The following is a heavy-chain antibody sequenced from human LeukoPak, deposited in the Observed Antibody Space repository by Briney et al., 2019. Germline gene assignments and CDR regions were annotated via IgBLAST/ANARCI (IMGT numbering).Heavy chain of an antibody. V-gene: IGHV3-53*01. CDR1: GFTVTTNY. J-gene: IGHJ2*01. D-gene: IGHD3-10*01. CDR3: ARDRAPPTSWYFDL. CDR2: LYSAGDI. Sequence: PRRSLRLSCAVSGFTVTTNYMSWVRQAPGKGLEWVSILYSAGDIYYVDSVKGRFTISRDNSRNTLYLQMNSLRVEDSAVYYCARDRAPPTSWYFDLWGRGTLVTVSS.